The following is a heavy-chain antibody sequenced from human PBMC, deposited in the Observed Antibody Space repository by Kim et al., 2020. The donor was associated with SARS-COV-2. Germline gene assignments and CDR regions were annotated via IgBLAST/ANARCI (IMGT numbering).Heavy chain of an antibody. Sequence: SETLSLTCTVSGGSISSYYWSWIRQPPGKGLEWIGYIYYSGSTNYNPSLKSRVTISVDTSKNQFSLKLSSVTAADTAVYYCARDRGGWRHYYGMDVWGQGTTVTVSS. J-gene: IGHJ6*02. CDR3: ARDRGGWRHYYGMDV. V-gene: IGHV4-59*01. CDR2: IYYSGST. D-gene: IGHD6-19*01. CDR1: GGSISSYY.